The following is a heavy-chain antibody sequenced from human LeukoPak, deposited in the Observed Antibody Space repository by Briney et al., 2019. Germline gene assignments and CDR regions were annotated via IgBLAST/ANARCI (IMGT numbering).Heavy chain of an antibody. CDR3: AKGDDHGGNCDFDF. V-gene: IGHV3-23*01. D-gene: IGHD4-23*01. CDR1: GFVFRSYA. CDR2: ISSSGGST. Sequence: GGSLRLSCAASGFVFRSYAMSWVRQAPGKGLEWVSGISSSGGSTYHADSVRGRFTISRDNSKNTLYLQMNNLRAEDTAVYYCAKGDDHGGNCDFDFWGQGALVTVSS. J-gene: IGHJ4*02.